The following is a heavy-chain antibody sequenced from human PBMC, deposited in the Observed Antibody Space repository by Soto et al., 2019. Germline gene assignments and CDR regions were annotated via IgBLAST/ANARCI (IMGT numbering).Heavy chain of an antibody. J-gene: IGHJ4*02. Sequence: GGSLRLSCAASGFTFRSYSMNWVRQAPGKGLEWVSSISSSSTSIYYADSVKGRFTISRDNAKNSLYLQMNSLRAEDTAVYYCARDQDILTSFEYWGQGTLVTVYS. D-gene: IGHD3-9*01. V-gene: IGHV3-21*01. CDR1: GFTFRSYS. CDR2: ISSSSTSI. CDR3: ARDQDILTSFEY.